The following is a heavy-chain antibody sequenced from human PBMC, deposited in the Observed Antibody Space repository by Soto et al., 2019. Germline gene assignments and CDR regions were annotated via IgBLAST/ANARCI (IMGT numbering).Heavy chain of an antibody. Sequence: SETLSLTCTVSGGSIGSYYWSWIRQPPGKGLEWIGYIYYSGSTNYNPSLKSRVTISVDTSKNQFSLKLSSVTAADTAVYYCARDISPDYSTLGWFDPWGQGTLVTVSS. V-gene: IGHV4-59*01. CDR2: IYYSGST. CDR3: ARDISPDYSTLGWFDP. J-gene: IGHJ5*02. D-gene: IGHD4-4*01. CDR1: GGSIGSYY.